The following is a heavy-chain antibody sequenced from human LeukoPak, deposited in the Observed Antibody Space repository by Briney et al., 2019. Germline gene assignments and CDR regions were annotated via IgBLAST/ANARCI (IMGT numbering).Heavy chain of an antibody. CDR2: IGVGSGNT. J-gene: IGHJ5*02. D-gene: IGHD4-11*01. Sequence: SVKVSCKASGSTFSSSAVQWVRQARGQRFEWIGWIGVGSGNTNYAERFQDRVTITRDMSTSTTYMELSSLRSEDTAVYYCAADHDYSLSYDSYGPLDAWGQGTLVTVSS. CDR1: GSTFSSSA. V-gene: IGHV1-58*01. CDR3: AADHDYSLSYDSYGPLDA.